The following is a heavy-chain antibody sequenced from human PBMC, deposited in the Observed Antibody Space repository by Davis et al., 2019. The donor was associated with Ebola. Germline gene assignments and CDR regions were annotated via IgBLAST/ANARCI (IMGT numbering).Heavy chain of an antibody. CDR3: ARGFYYDGSGSYYVFDY. Sequence: GGSLRLSCAASGFTFSTYWMHWVRQAPGKGLEWVSAISGRDGITYYADSVKGRFTISRDNSKSTVHVQMNSLRAEDTAVYYCARGFYYDGSGSYYVFDYWGQGTLVTVSS. J-gene: IGHJ4*02. V-gene: IGHV3-23*01. CDR2: ISGRDGIT. CDR1: GFTFSTYW. D-gene: IGHD3-22*01.